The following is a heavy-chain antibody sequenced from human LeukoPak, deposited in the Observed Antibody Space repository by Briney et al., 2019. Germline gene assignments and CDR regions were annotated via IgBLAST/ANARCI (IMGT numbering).Heavy chain of an antibody. CDR1: GFTVSNNY. D-gene: IGHD3-10*01. J-gene: IGHJ4*02. CDR2: ISYDGSNK. CDR3: ARGGIMRLVRGVTVD. V-gene: IGHV3-30*03. Sequence: GGSLTLSCAASGFTVSNNYMRWVRQAPGKGLEWVAVISYDGSNKYYADSVKGRFTISRDNSKNTLYLQMNSLRAEDTAVYYCARGGIMRLVRGVTVDWGQGTLVTVSS.